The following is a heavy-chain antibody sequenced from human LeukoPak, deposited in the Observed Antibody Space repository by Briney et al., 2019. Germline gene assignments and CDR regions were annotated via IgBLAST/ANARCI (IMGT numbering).Heavy chain of an antibody. CDR2: INPSGGST. Sequence: ASVKVSCKASGYTFINYYMHWVRQAPGQGLEWMGIINPSGGSTSYAPKFQGRVTMTRDTSTSTVYMELSSLKFEDTAVYYCAIGSRYDIACWGQGTLVTVSS. CDR3: AIGSRYDIAC. V-gene: IGHV1-46*01. J-gene: IGHJ4*02. CDR1: GYTFINYY. D-gene: IGHD3-22*01.